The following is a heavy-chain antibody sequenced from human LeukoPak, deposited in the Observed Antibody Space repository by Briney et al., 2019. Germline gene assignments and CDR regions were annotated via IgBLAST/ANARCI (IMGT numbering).Heavy chain of an antibody. CDR3: ASDRVGGVSD. J-gene: IGHJ4*02. V-gene: IGHV1-69*05. CDR2: IITLYGIT. Sequence: GAAVTVSFEASGGTFIMSPLSWVRQAPGQGLEWVGAIITLYGITNYTEKFQGRVTITTDESTNTAYMEVSSLRLEESDVYYCASDRVGGVSDWGQGTLVTVSS. D-gene: IGHD3-3*01. CDR1: GGTFIMSP.